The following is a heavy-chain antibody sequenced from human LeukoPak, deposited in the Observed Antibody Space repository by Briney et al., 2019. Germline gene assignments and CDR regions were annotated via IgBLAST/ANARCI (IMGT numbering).Heavy chain of an antibody. CDR2: IYYSGST. D-gene: IGHD6-13*01. V-gene: IGHV4-59*11. J-gene: IGHJ5*02. Sequence: SETLSLTCTVSGGSISSHYWSWIRQPPGKGLEWLGYIYYSGSTNYNPSLKSRVTISVDTSKNQFSLKLSSVTAADTAVYYCARDLAAAGTSWFDPWGQGTLVTVSS. CDR3: ARDLAAAGTSWFDP. CDR1: GGSISSHY.